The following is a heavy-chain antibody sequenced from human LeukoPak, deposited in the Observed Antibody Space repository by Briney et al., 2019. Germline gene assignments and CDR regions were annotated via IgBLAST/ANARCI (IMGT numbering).Heavy chain of an antibody. CDR1: GGSISSSSYY. CDR2: IYYSGST. J-gene: IGHJ4*02. CDR3: ARNPAWTREASFDY. V-gene: IGHV4-39*07. D-gene: IGHD3/OR15-3a*01. Sequence: PSETLSLTCTVSGGSISSSSYYWGWIRQPPGKGLEWIGSIYYSGSTYYNPSLKSRVTISVDTSKNQFSLKLSSVTAADTAVYYCARNPAWTREASFDYWGQGTLVTVSS.